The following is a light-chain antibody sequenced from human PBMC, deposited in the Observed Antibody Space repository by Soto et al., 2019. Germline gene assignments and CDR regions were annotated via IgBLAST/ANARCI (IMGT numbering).Light chain of an antibody. CDR3: SSYTSISTVV. J-gene: IGLJ3*02. CDR2: EVS. CDR1: SSDVGGYTY. V-gene: IGLV2-14*01. Sequence: QSVLTQPASVSGSPGQSITISCTGTSSDVGGYTYVSWYQQRPGKAPKVLIYEVSNRPSGVSNRFSGSKSGNTASLTISGLQTEDEADYYCSSYTSISTVVFGGGTKLTVL.